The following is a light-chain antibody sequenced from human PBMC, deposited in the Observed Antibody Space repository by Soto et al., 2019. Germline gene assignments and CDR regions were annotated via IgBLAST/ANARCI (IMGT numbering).Light chain of an antibody. V-gene: IGKV1-39*01. Sequence: DIQRTQSPSSLSASVGDRVTITCRASQSISSYLNWYQQKPGKAPKLLIYAASSLQSGVPSRFSGSGSGTDFTLTISSLKHEDFATYYCQQSYSITLTFGQGTRLEIK. CDR2: AAS. CDR1: QSISSY. CDR3: QQSYSITLT. J-gene: IGKJ5*01.